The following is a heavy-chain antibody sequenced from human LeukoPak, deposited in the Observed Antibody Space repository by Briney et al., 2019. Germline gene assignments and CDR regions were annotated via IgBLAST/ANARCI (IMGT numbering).Heavy chain of an antibody. D-gene: IGHD6-13*01. Sequence: GASVKVSCKASGYTFTSYAMHWVRQAPGQRLEWMGWINAGNGNTKYSQKFQGRVTITRDTSASTAYMELSSLRSEDTAVYYCAREVAAAGNFDYWGQGTLVTASS. V-gene: IGHV1-3*01. J-gene: IGHJ4*02. CDR3: AREVAAAGNFDY. CDR1: GYTFTSYA. CDR2: INAGNGNT.